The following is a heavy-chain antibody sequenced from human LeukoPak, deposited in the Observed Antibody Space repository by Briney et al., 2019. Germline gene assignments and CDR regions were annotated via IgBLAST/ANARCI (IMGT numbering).Heavy chain of an antibody. V-gene: IGHV1-69*04. CDR3: ARDRLDQTNTDY. Sequence: ASVKVSCTASGGTFSSYAISWVRQAPGQGPEWMGRIIPILGIANYAQKFQGRVTITADKSTSTAYMELSSLRSEDTAVYYCARDRLDQTNTDYWGQGTLVTVSS. D-gene: IGHD1-1*01. CDR1: GGTFSSYA. CDR2: IIPILGIA. J-gene: IGHJ4*02.